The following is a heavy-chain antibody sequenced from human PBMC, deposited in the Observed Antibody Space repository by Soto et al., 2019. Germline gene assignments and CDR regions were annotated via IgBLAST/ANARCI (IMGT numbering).Heavy chain of an antibody. J-gene: IGHJ5*02. Sequence: SETLSLTCTVSGGSISSNYWTWIRQPPGKGLEWIGYVYNSGSTNYNPSLKSRVTISEDTSKSQFSLKVNSMTAADTAVYYCASGRVVVPAAVMLNCLVPGAQVALLTVSS. CDR2: VYNSGST. V-gene: IGHV4-59*01. D-gene: IGHD2-2*01. CDR3: ASGRVVVPAAVMLNCLVP. CDR1: GGSISSNY.